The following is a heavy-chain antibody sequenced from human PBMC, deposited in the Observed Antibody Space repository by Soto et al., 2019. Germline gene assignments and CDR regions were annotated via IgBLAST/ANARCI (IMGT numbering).Heavy chain of an antibody. Sequence: ASVKVSCKASGYTFSDFDINWLRQASGQGPEWMGWMNAKSGDTFFAQRFQGKFNMTWDTSLSTACMEVGSLTSDDTAVYYCARGNPFNYAGFDVWGQGTTVTVSS. J-gene: IGHJ6*02. CDR1: GYTFSDFD. CDR3: ARGNPFNYAGFDV. V-gene: IGHV1-8*01. CDR2: MNAKSGDT. D-gene: IGHD2-2*01.